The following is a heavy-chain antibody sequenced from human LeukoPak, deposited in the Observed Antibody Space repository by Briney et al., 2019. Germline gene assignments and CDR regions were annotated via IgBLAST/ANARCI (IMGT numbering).Heavy chain of an antibody. CDR3: ARAKGWHARSFDY. J-gene: IGHJ4*02. CDR2: ISSSSSYI. V-gene: IGHV3-21*01. Sequence: GGSLRLSCAASGFTFSSYSMNWVRQAPGKGLEWVSSISSSSSYIYYADSVKGRFTISRDNAKNSLYLQMNSLRAEDTAVYYCARAKGWHARSFDYWGQGILVTVSS. CDR1: GFTFSSYS. D-gene: IGHD2-8*01.